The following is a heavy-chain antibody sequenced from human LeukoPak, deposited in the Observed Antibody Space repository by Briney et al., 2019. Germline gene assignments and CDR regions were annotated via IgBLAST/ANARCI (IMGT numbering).Heavy chain of an antibody. V-gene: IGHV3-30*02. J-gene: IGHJ5*02. CDR2: IWDDGNNK. CDR1: GFTLTSCG. D-gene: IGHD2-8*01. CDR3: ARDNGEWRLNWFDH. Sequence: GGSLRLSCAASGFTLTSCGMHWVRQAPGKGLDWVALIWDDGNNKYYADSVKGRFTISRDNSKNTLYLQMNSLRAEDTAVYYCARDNGEWRLNWFDHWGQGTLVTVSS.